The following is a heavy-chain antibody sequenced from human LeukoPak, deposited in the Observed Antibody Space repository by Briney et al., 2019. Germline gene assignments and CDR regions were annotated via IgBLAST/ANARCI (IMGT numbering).Heavy chain of an antibody. J-gene: IGHJ4*02. CDR1: GYTFNDFY. Sequence: ASVKVSCKASGYTFNDFYIHWVRQAPGQGLEWMGWINPKSGGTSSAQTFQGRVTLTRDRPITTVFTELSRLTSADTAVYYCARGARLTYYYDSSGFYCFDDWGQGTLVTVSS. CDR3: ARGARLTYYYDSSGFYCFDD. CDR2: INPKSGGT. D-gene: IGHD3-22*01. V-gene: IGHV1-2*02.